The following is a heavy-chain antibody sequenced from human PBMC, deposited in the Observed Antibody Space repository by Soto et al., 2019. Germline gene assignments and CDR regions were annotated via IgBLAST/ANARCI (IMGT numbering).Heavy chain of an antibody. Sequence: QITLKESGPTLVKPTQTLTLTCTFSWFSLSTSGVGVAWIRQPPGKALEWLALLYWDDDKRYRPSLESRLTITKDTSKNQLVLTMTNMDSVDTATYYCAYLPCSGGSSYGFSFSGMDVWGQGTTVTVSS. CDR2: LYWDDDK. CDR3: AYLPCSGGSSYGFSFSGMDV. CDR1: WFSLSTSGVG. D-gene: IGHD2-15*01. V-gene: IGHV2-5*02. J-gene: IGHJ6*02.